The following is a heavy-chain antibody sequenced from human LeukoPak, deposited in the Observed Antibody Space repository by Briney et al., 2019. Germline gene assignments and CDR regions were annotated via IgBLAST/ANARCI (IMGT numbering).Heavy chain of an antibody. CDR2: ISGSGGST. J-gene: IGHJ3*02. D-gene: IGHD6-13*01. CDR3: AKEGKSSSWANDAFDI. Sequence: GGSLRLSCAASGFTFSSYAMSRVRQAPGKGLEWVSAISGSGGSTYYADSVKGRFTISRDNSKNTLYLQMNSLRAEDTAVYYCAKEGKSSSWANDAFDIWGQGTMVTVSS. CDR1: GFTFSSYA. V-gene: IGHV3-23*01.